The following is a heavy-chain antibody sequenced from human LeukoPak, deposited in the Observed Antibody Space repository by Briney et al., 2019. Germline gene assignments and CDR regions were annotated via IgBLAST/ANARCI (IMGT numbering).Heavy chain of an antibody. D-gene: IGHD3-9*01. CDR2: IYHSGKT. CDR1: GYSISSGYY. V-gene: IGHV4-38-2*02. CDR3: ASEQIFVFDY. J-gene: IGHJ4*02. Sequence: SETLSLTCTVSGYSISSGYYWGWIRQPPGKGLEWIGSIYHSGKTYYNPSLKSPVTMSVDTSKNQFSLKLSSVTAADTAVYYCASEQIFVFDYWGQGTLVTVSS.